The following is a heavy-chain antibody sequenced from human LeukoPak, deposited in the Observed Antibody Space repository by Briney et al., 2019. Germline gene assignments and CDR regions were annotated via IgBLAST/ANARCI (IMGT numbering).Heavy chain of an antibody. CDR3: ARSWSSWDAFDI. CDR1: GFAFDTYS. D-gene: IGHD3-3*01. CDR2: TSSGSSTI. J-gene: IGHJ3*02. V-gene: IGHV3-48*01. Sequence: GGSLRLSCVASGFAFDTYSMNWVRQAPGKGLEWLSYTSSGSSTIYYAGSVKGRFTISRDNAKNSLYLQMNSLGAEDTAVYYCARSWSSWDAFDIWGQGTMVTVSS.